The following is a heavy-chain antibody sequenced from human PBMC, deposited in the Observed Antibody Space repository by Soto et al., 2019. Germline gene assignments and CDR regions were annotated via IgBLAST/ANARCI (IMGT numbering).Heavy chain of an antibody. J-gene: IGHJ5*01. V-gene: IGHV3-66*01. CDR3: AGGRFDF. CDR1: GYTVSSTF. Sequence: SGGSLRLSCAATGYTVSSTFMSWVRRAPGKGLDWVSVINGGGNTYYSDSVKDRFIISRDNSKNTVYLQLNSLRAEDTAVYYCAGGRFDFWGQGILVTVSS. CDR2: INGGGNT. D-gene: IGHD3-16*01.